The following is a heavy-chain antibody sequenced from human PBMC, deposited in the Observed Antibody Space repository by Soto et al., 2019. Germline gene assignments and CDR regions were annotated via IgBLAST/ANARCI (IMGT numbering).Heavy chain of an antibody. V-gene: IGHV5-51*01. CDR2: IYPSDSDT. J-gene: IGHJ4*02. CDR1: GYNFAGYW. CDR3: ARGGVSTRTFDY. Sequence: GESMKISCKGSGYNFAGYWIAWVRQMPGKGLELMGIIYPSDSDTRYRPSFQGQVTISADKSISSAYLQWSSLRASDTAMYYCARGGVSTRTFDYCGQGTPVTVSS. D-gene: IGHD3-3*01.